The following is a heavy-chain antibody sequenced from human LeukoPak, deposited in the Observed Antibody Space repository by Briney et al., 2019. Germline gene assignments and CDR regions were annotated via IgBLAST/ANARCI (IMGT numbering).Heavy chain of an antibody. D-gene: IGHD1-20*01. CDR2: ITTSSAYK. J-gene: IGHJ6*03. CDR1: GFTFTTYN. Sequence: GGSLRLSCAASGFTFTTYNMNWVRQAPGKGLEWVSAITTSSAYKYYADSVRGRFTISRDNAKNSLYLQMNSLRAEDMALYYCAKGGGNNWKKYYYMDVWGKGTTVTVSS. V-gene: IGHV3-21*04. CDR3: AKGGGNNWKKYYYMDV.